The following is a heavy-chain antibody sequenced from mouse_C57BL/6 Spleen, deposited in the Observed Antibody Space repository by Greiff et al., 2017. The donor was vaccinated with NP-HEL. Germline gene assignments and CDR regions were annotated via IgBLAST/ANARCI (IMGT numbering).Heavy chain of an antibody. CDR3: ARLEDYYGSSLAY. Sequence: VQLQQSGPELVKPGASVKISCKASGYAFSSSWMNWVKQRPGKGLEWIGRIYPGDGDTNYNGKFKGKATLTADKSSSTAYMQLSSLTSEDSAVYFCARLEDYYGSSLAYWGQGTLVTVSA. D-gene: IGHD1-1*01. J-gene: IGHJ3*01. CDR2: IYPGDGDT. CDR1: GYAFSSSW. V-gene: IGHV1-82*01.